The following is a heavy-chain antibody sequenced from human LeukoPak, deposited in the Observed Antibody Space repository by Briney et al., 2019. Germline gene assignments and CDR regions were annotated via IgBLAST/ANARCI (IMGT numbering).Heavy chain of an antibody. J-gene: IGHJ4*02. Sequence: GGSLRLSCAASGFTFSSYWMSWVRQAPGKGLEWVAFIRYDGSNKYYADSVKGRFTISRDNSKNTLYLQMNSLRAEDTAVYYCAKGLRQWLPDFDCWGQGTLVTVSS. CDR1: GFTFSSYW. D-gene: IGHD6-19*01. CDR3: AKGLRQWLPDFDC. V-gene: IGHV3-30*02. CDR2: IRYDGSNK.